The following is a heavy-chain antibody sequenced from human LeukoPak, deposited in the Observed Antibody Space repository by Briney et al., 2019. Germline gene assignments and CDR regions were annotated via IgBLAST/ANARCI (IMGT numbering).Heavy chain of an antibody. D-gene: IGHD3-10*01. CDR1: GYSISSGYY. CDR2: IYTSGST. J-gene: IGHJ6*03. V-gene: IGHV4-4*07. CDR3: ARMRQLLWFGAGYYYYMDV. Sequence: SETLSLTCAVSGYSISSGYYWGWIRQPAGKGLEWIGRIYTSGSTNYNPSLKSRVTMSVDTSKNQFSLKLSSVTAADTAVYYCARMRQLLWFGAGYYYYMDVWGKGTTVTVSS.